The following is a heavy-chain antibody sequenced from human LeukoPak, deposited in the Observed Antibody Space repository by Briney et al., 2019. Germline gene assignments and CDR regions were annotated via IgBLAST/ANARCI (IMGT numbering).Heavy chain of an antibody. CDR2: IIPIFGTA. J-gene: IGHJ3*02. CDR3: ARGLTDYFGAFDI. V-gene: IGHV1-69*13. Sequence: GASVRVSCKASGGTFSSYAISWVRQAPGQGLEWMGGIIPIFGTANYAQKFQGRVTITADESTSTAYMELSSLRSDDTAVYYCARGLTDYFGAFDIWGQGTMVTVSS. CDR1: GGTFSSYA. D-gene: IGHD3-10*01.